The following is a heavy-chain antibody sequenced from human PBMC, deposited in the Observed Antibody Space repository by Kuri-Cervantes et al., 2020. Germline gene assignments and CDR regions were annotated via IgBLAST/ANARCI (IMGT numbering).Heavy chain of an antibody. CDR3: ARGGCSGGSCYDADYYYYYYGMDV. V-gene: IGHV3-30*19. Sequence: GGSLRLSCAASGFTFSSYGMRWVRQAPGKGLEWVAVIWYDGSNKYYADSVKGRFTISRDNSKNTLYLQMNSLRAEDTAVYYCARGGCSGGSCYDADYYYYYYGMDVWGQGTTVTVSS. J-gene: IGHJ6*02. CDR2: IWYDGSNK. CDR1: GFTFSSYG. D-gene: IGHD2-15*01.